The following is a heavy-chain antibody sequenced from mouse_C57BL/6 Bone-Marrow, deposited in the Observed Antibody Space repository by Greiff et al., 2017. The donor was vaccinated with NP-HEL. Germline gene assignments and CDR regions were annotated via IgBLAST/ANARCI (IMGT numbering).Heavy chain of an antibody. J-gene: IGHJ2*01. CDR2: IDPSDSYT. CDR1: GYTFTSYW. D-gene: IGHD1-1*01. V-gene: IGHV1-59*01. Sequence: QVQLQQPGAELVRPGTSVKLSCKASGYTFTSYWMHWVKQRPGQGLEWIGVIDPSDSYTNYNQKFKGKATLTVDTSSSTAYIQLSSLTSEDSAVYYCARREEYYYGSSYWGQGTTLTVSS. CDR3: ARREEYYYGSSY.